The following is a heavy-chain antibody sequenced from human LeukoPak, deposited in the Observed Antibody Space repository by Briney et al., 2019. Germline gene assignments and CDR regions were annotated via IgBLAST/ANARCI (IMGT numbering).Heavy chain of an antibody. Sequence: SETLSFTGAGYGGSFSGYYWSWIRQPPGKELEWIGEINHSGSTNYNPSLKSRVTISVDTSKNQFSLKLSSVTAADTAVYYCATRYYYDPYYFDYWGQGTRVTVSS. CDR2: INHSGST. V-gene: IGHV4-34*01. J-gene: IGHJ4*02. D-gene: IGHD3-22*01. CDR1: GGSFSGYY. CDR3: ATRYYYDPYYFDY.